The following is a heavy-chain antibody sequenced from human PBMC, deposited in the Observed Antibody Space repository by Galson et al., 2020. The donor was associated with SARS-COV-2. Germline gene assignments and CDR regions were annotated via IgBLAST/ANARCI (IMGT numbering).Heavy chain of an antibody. Sequence: GESLKISCAASGSTFSSYGMHWVRQAPGKGLERVAVTWYDGSNKYYADSVKGRFTISRDNSKNTLYLQMNSLRAEDTAVYYCARRLVYYYMDVWGKGTTVTISS. CDR3: ARRLVYYYMDV. D-gene: IGHD6-19*01. CDR2: TWYDGSNK. V-gene: IGHV3-33*01. CDR1: GSTFSSYG. J-gene: IGHJ6*03.